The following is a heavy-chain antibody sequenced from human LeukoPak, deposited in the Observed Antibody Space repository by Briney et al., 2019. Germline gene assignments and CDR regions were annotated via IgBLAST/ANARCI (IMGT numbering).Heavy chain of an antibody. CDR3: AKGALARWYYYMDV. CDR2: ISGSGGST. J-gene: IGHJ6*03. Sequence: GGSLRLSCAASGFTFSSYAMRWVRQAPGKGLEWVSAISGSGGSTYYADSVKGRFTISRDNSKNTLYLQMNSLRAEDTAVYYCAKGALARWYYYMDVWGKGTTVTVSS. V-gene: IGHV3-23*01. CDR1: GFTFSSYA. D-gene: IGHD2-15*01.